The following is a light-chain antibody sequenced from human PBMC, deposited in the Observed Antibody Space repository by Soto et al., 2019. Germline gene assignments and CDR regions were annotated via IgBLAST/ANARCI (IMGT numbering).Light chain of an antibody. CDR3: QQYNSYWKM. CDR1: QTIHNQ. J-gene: IGKJ1*01. Sequence: DIQMTQSPSTLSASVGDRVTIPCRDSQTIHNQLAWYQQKPGKAPKILIFDVSSLESGVPSRFSGSGSGTEFTLTISSLQPDDFETYYCQQYNSYWKMFGQGTKVDIK. V-gene: IGKV1-5*01. CDR2: DVS.